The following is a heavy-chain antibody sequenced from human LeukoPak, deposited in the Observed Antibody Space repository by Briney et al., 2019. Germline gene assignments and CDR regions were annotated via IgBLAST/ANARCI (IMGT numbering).Heavy chain of an antibody. CDR1: GFTFSSYS. CDR2: IWFDGSNE. Sequence: GGSLRLSCAASGFTFSSYSMNWVRQAPGKGLEWVAFIWFDGSNEYYADSVKGRFTISRDNSKNTLYLQMNSLIAEDTAVYYCAKDRCSSSTCYYDYWGQGTLVTVSS. V-gene: IGHV3-30*02. D-gene: IGHD2-2*01. CDR3: AKDRCSSSTCYYDY. J-gene: IGHJ4*02.